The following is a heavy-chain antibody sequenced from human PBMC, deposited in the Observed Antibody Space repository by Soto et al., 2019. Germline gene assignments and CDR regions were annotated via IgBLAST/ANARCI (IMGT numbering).Heavy chain of an antibody. CDR2: IYYSGTT. J-gene: IGHJ6*03. CDR1: GGSIRSSTYY. Sequence: LSETLSLTCTVSGGSIRSSTYYWGWIRQPPGKGLEWIGSIYYSGTTYYNPSLKSRVTISVDTSENQFSLRLSSVTAADTAVYYCGNVYGSGSSVYMDVWGKGTTVTVS. V-gene: IGHV4-39*01. D-gene: IGHD3-10*01. CDR3: GNVYGSGSSVYMDV.